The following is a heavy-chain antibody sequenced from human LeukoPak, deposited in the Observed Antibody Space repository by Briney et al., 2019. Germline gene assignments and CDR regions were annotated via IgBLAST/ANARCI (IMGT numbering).Heavy chain of an antibody. Sequence: SETLSLTCTVSGGSISSYYWSWIRQPPGKGLEWIGYIYYSGSTNYNPSLKSRVTISVDTSKNQFSLKLSSVTAADTAVYYCAREEWWLGYGFDYWGQGTLVTVSS. J-gene: IGHJ4*02. CDR1: GGSISSYY. V-gene: IGHV4-59*01. CDR2: IYYSGST. CDR3: AREEWWLGYGFDY. D-gene: IGHD2-15*01.